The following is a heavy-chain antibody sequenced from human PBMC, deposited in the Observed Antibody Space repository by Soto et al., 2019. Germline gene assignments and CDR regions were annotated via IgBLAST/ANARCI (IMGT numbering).Heavy chain of an antibody. Sequence: SETLSLTCTVSGGSISSGDYYWSWIRQPPGKGLEWIGYIYYSGSTYYNPSLKSRVTISVDTSKNQFSLKLSSVTAADTAVYYGARGAEEYRSSWPSCGQGTMVPVSS. D-gene: IGHD6-13*01. CDR3: ARGAEEYRSSWPS. V-gene: IGHV4-30-4*01. CDR1: GGSISSGDYY. J-gene: IGHJ3*01. CDR2: IYYSGST.